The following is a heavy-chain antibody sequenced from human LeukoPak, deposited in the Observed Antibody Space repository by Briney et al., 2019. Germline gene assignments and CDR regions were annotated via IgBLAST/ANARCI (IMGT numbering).Heavy chain of an antibody. J-gene: IGHJ4*02. CDR2: IIPIFGTA. CDR3: ARDRGEEFDY. V-gene: IGHV1-69*13. CDR1: GYTFTSYD. Sequence: ASVKVSCKASGYTFTSYDISWVRQAPGQGLEWMGGIIPIFGTANYAQKFQGRVTITADESTSTAYMELSSLRSEDTAVYYCARDRGEEFDYWGQGTLVTVSS. D-gene: IGHD3-10*01.